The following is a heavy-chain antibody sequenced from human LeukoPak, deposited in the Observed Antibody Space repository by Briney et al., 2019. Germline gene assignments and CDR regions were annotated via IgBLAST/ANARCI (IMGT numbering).Heavy chain of an antibody. D-gene: IGHD2-21*02. CDR3: AKTYCGGDCYSRALAFDI. V-gene: IGHV3-43*02. CDR1: GFTFDDCA. Sequence: GGSLRLSCVASGFTFDDCAMHWVRQAPGKGLEWVSLISGDGGSTYYADSVKGRFTISRDNSKNSLYLQMNSLRTEDTALYYCAKTYCGGDCYSRALAFDIWGQGTMVTVSS. CDR2: ISGDGGST. J-gene: IGHJ3*02.